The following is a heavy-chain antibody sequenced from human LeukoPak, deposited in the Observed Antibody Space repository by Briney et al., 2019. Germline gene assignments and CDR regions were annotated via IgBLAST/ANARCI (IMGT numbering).Heavy chain of an antibody. J-gene: IGHJ4*02. CDR3: AKALAARHPYYFDY. V-gene: IGHV3-74*01. CDR2: INSDGSST. Sequence: GGSLRLSCAASGFTFSSYWMHWVRQAPGKGLVWVSRINSDGSSTSYADSVKGRFTISRDNAKNTLYLQMNSLRAEDTAVYYCAKALAARHPYYFDYWGQGTLVTVSS. D-gene: IGHD6-6*01. CDR1: GFTFSSYW.